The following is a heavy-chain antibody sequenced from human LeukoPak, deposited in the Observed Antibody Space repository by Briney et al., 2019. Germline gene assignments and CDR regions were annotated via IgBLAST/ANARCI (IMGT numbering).Heavy chain of an antibody. J-gene: IGHJ4*02. CDR2: ISGRGDTA. D-gene: IGHD3-16*01. Sequence: GGSLRLSCAASGFTFSSHTMSWVRQAPGKGLEWVSLISGRGDTAYHADSVKGRFTISRDNSKSTLYLQMNSLRADDTALYFCAKVYYDYVWGSYDYWGQGALVTVSS. CDR3: AKVYYDYVWGSYDY. CDR1: GFTFSSHT. V-gene: IGHV3-23*01.